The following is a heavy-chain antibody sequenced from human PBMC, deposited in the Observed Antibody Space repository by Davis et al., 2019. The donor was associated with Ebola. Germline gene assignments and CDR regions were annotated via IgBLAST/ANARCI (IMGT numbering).Heavy chain of an antibody. CDR2: IKQDGSEK. Sequence: GESLKISCAASGFTFSSYWMSWVRQAPGKGLEWVANIKQDGSEKYYVDFVKGRFTISRDNAKNSLYLQMNSLRAEDTAVYYCAKRALGLFDPWGQGTLVTVSS. CDR1: GFTFSSYW. J-gene: IGHJ5*02. V-gene: IGHV3-7*03. CDR3: AKRALGLFDP. D-gene: IGHD3-16*01.